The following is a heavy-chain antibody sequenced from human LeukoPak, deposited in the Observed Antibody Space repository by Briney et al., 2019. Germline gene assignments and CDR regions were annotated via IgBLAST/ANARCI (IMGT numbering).Heavy chain of an antibody. V-gene: IGHV1-69*13. D-gene: IGHD3-16*02. CDR3: ARENVIKGAFDI. CDR1: GGTFSSYA. CDR2: IIPIFGTA. Sequence: SVKVSCKASGGTFSSYAISWVRQAPGQGLEWMGGIIPIFGTAYYAQKFQGRVTITADESTSTAYMELSSLRSEDTAVYYCARENVIKGAFDIWGQGTMVTVSS. J-gene: IGHJ3*02.